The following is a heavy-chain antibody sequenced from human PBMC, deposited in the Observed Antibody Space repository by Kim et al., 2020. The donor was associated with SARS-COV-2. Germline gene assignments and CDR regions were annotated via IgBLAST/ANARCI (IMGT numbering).Heavy chain of an antibody. CDR3: ARRHSSSWFDY. D-gene: IGHD6-13*01. CDR2: T. Sequence: TYYHPSRKSRVTRSVDTSKNQFSLKLSSVTAADTAVYYCARRHSSSWFDYWGQGTLVTVSS. V-gene: IGHV4-39*01. J-gene: IGHJ4*02.